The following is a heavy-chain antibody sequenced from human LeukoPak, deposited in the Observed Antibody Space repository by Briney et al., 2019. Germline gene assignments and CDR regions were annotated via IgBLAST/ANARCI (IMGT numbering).Heavy chain of an antibody. Sequence: KPGESLKISCKDSGYSFTSYWIGWVRQMPGKGLEWMGIIYPGDSDTRYSPSFQGQVTISADKSISTAYLQWSNLKASDTAMYYCARQSCGGDCYYPNWFDPWGQGTLVTVSS. CDR2: IYPGDSDT. D-gene: IGHD2-21*02. CDR3: ARQSCGGDCYYPNWFDP. J-gene: IGHJ5*02. V-gene: IGHV5-51*01. CDR1: GYSFTSYW.